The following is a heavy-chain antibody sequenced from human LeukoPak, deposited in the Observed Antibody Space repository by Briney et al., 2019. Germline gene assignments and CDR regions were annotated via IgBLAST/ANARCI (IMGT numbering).Heavy chain of an antibody. Sequence: ASVNVSCKASGYTFTSYDINWVRQATGQGLEWMGWMNPNSGNTGYAQKFQGRVTMTRNTSISTAYMELSSLRSEDTAVYYCARGPRDYYDSSGYSDYWGQGTLVTVSS. CDR3: ARGPRDYYDSSGYSDY. D-gene: IGHD3-22*01. V-gene: IGHV1-8*01. CDR2: MNPNSGNT. CDR1: GYTFTSYD. J-gene: IGHJ4*02.